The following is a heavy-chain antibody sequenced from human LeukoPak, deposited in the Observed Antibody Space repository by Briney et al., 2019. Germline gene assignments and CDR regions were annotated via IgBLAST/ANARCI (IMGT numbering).Heavy chain of an antibody. V-gene: IGHV1-18*01. J-gene: IGHJ4*02. Sequence: ASVKVSCKASGYTFTSYGIRWVRQAPGQGLEWMGWISTYNGNTDYAQKLQGRVTMTTDASTSTVYMDLSSLRSEDTAVYYCATEYVGAHYYDHWGQGTLVTVSS. CDR3: ATEYVGAHYYDH. CDR2: ISTYNGNT. D-gene: IGHD3-16*01. CDR1: GYTFTSYG.